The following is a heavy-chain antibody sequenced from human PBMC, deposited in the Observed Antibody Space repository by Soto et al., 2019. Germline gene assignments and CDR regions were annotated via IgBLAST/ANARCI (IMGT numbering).Heavy chain of an antibody. J-gene: IGHJ4*02. CDR2: IIPIFGTA. Sequence: QVQLVQSGAEVKKPGSSVKVSCKASGGTFSSYAISWVRQAPGQGLEWMGGIIPIFGTANYAQKFQGRVTITADESTRPATMERSTLRPEDPAVNSWPRAQDYWGQGPLVTVPS. CDR1: GGTFSSYA. CDR3: PRAQDY. V-gene: IGHV1-69*12.